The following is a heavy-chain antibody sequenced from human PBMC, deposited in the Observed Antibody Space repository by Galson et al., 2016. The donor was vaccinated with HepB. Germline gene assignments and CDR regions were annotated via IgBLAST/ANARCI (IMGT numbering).Heavy chain of an antibody. CDR1: GFTFSSYA. D-gene: IGHD5-24*01. V-gene: IGHV3-30-3*01. CDR3: ASCLGDGHNALDY. J-gene: IGHJ4*02. Sequence: SLRLSCAASGFTFSSYAMHWVRQAPGKGLEWVAVISYEGSNKYYADSVKGRFTISRDNSKNTLYLQMNSLRAEDTAVYYCASCLGDGHNALDYWGQGTLVTVSS. CDR2: ISYEGSNK.